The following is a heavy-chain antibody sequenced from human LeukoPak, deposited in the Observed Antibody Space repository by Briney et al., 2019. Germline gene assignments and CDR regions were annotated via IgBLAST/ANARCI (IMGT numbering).Heavy chain of an antibody. Sequence: PSETLSLICTVSGVSIRPYYWSWIRQPPGKGLEWIGYIHYSGSTTYNPSLKSPVTISVDTSRNQFSLKLSSVTAADTAVYYCARGAGAFDYWGHGTLVSVSS. CDR1: GVSIRPYY. CDR3: ARGAGAFDY. D-gene: IGHD6-19*01. CDR2: IHYSGST. J-gene: IGHJ4*01. V-gene: IGHV4-59*01.